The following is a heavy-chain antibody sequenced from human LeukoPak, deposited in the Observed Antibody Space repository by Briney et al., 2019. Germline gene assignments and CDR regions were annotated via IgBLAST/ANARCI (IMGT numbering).Heavy chain of an antibody. J-gene: IGHJ4*02. CDR2: IYPDDFDT. D-gene: IGHD3-22*01. Sequence: GESLKISCKGSGYSFTSNRIGWVRQMPGKGLEWMGLIYPDDFDTTYSLSFQGQVSISADKSSSTAYLQWSSLKTSDTAMYYCVRRASYYDGLDYWGQGTLVTVSS. CDR1: GYSFTSNR. V-gene: IGHV5-51*01. CDR3: VRRASYYDGLDY.